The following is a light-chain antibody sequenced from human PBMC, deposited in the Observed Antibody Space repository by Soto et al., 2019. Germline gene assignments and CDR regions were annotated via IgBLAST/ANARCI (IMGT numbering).Light chain of an antibody. J-gene: IGKJ1*01. CDR1: QSISSW. CDR2: DAS. CDR3: QQYNSYSWT. Sequence: DIRMTQSPSTLSASVGDRVTITCRASQSISSWLAWYQQKPGKAPKLLIYDASSLESGVPSRFSGSGSGTAFTRTISSLQPDDFATYYCQQYNSYSWTFGQGTKVEIK. V-gene: IGKV1-5*01.